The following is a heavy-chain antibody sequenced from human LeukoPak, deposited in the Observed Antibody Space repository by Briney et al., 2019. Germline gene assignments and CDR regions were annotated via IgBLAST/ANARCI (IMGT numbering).Heavy chain of an antibody. D-gene: IGHD1-26*01. CDR3: ARLWVGATWFDP. V-gene: IGHV1-18*01. J-gene: IGHJ5*02. CDR1: GYTFTSYG. Sequence: ASVKVSCKASGYTFTSYGISWVRQAPGQGLEWMGWISAYNGNANYAQKLQGRVTMTTDTSTSTAYMELRSLRSDDTAVYYCARLWVGATWFDPWGQGTLVTVSS. CDR2: ISAYNGNA.